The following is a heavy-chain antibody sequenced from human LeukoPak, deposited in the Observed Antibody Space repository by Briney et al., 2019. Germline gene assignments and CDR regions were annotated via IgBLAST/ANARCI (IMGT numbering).Heavy chain of an antibody. CDR1: GGSISSYY. Sequence: SETLSLTCTVSGGSISSYYWSWIRQPPGKGLEWIGYIYYSGSTSYNPSLKSRVTISVDTSKNQFSLKLSSVTAADTAVYYCARHVRSSSPSDWGQGTLVTVSS. V-gene: IGHV4-59*08. CDR3: ARHVRSSSPSD. D-gene: IGHD6-6*01. J-gene: IGHJ4*02. CDR2: IYYSGST.